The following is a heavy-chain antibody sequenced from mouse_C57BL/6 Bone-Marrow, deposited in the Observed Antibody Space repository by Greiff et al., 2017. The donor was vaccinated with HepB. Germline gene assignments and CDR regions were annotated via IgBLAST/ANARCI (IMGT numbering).Heavy chain of an antibody. CDR1: GFTFSDYG. CDR2: ISNLAYSI. V-gene: IGHV5-15*01. J-gene: IGHJ4*01. CDR3: ARRITTVVSYYYAMDY. D-gene: IGHD1-1*01. Sequence: EVQLVESGGGLVQPGGSLKLSCAASGFTFSDYGMAWVRQAPRKGPEWVAFISNLAYSIYYADTVTGRFTISRENAKNTLYLEMSSLRSEDTAMYYCARRITTVVSYYYAMDYWGQGTSVTVSS.